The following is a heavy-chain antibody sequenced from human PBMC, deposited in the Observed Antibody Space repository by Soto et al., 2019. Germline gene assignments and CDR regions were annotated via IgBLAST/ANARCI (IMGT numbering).Heavy chain of an antibody. CDR1: GYSFTSYW. Sequence: GESLKISCKGSGYSFTSYWIGWVRQMPGKGLEWMGIIYPGDSDTRYSPSFQGQVTISADKSISTAYLQWSSLKASDTAMYYCASASLDTRSYEGYYMDVWGKGTTVTVSS. CDR3: ASASLDTRSYEGYYMDV. V-gene: IGHV5-51*01. J-gene: IGHJ6*03. CDR2: IYPGDSDT. D-gene: IGHD5-18*01.